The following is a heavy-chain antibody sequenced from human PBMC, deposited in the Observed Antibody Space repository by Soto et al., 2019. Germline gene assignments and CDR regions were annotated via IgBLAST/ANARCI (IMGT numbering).Heavy chain of an antibody. V-gene: IGHV1-46*03. CDR1: GYTFTSYY. CDR3: ARGPHGYCSGGSCYGANYYYGMDV. D-gene: IGHD2-15*01. J-gene: IGHJ6*02. Sequence: QVQLVQSGAEVKKPGASVKVSCKASGYTFTSYYMHWVRQAPGQGLEWMGIINPSGGSTSYAQKFQGRVTMTRDTSTSTVYLELSSLRSEDTAVYYCARGPHGYCSGGSCYGANYYYGMDVWGQGTTVTVSS. CDR2: INPSGGST.